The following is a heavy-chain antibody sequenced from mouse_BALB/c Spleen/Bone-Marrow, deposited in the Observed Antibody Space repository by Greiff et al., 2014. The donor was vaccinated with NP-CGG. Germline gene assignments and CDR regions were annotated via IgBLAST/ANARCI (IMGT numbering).Heavy chain of an antibody. Sequence: EVQGVESGGGVVQPGGSRKLSCAASGFTFSDYGMAWVRQAPGKGLEWVAFISNLEYSIYYADTVTGRFTISRENAKNTLYLEMSSLRSEDTAMYYCAREGGAMDYWGQGTSVTVSS. V-gene: IGHV5-15*02. J-gene: IGHJ4*01. CDR2: ISNLEYSI. CDR1: GFTFSDYG. CDR3: AREGGAMDY.